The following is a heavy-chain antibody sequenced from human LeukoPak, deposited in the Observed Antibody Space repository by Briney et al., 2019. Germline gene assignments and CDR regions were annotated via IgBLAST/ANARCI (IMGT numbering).Heavy chain of an antibody. Sequence: ASLKVSCKASGYTFTSYYMHWVRQAPGQGLEWMGIINPSGGSTSYAQKFQGRVTITADKSTSTAYMELSSLRSEDTAVYYCARGLEVATIPYNWFDPWGQGTLVTVSS. CDR1: GYTFTSYY. D-gene: IGHD5-12*01. CDR2: INPSGGST. J-gene: IGHJ5*02. V-gene: IGHV1-46*01. CDR3: ARGLEVATIPYNWFDP.